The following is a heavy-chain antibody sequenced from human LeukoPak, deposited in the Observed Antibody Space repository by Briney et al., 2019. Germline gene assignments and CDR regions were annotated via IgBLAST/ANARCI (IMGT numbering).Heavy chain of an antibody. J-gene: IGHJ3*02. D-gene: IGHD3-22*01. CDR3: AREYYDNSGGEDAFDI. Sequence: GGSLRLSCAASGFTVSSNYMNWVRQAPGKGLEWVSVIYSGGSTFYADSVEGRFTISRDNSNNTLYLQMNSLRAEDTAMYYCAREYYDNSGGEDAFDIWGPGTMVTVSS. CDR2: IYSGGST. CDR1: GFTVSSNY. V-gene: IGHV3-53*01.